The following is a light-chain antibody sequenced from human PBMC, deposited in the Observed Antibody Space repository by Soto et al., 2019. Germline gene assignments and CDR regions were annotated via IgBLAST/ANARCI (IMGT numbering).Light chain of an antibody. J-gene: IGLJ3*02. Sequence: QSVLTQPPSASGTPGQWVTISCSGSSSNIGSNYVYWYQQYPGTAPRLLIYSNTQRPSGVPDRFSGSKSVTSASLAISGLRSDDGAEYDCAAWDYSLGAWVFGGGTQVAVL. CDR3: AAWDYSLGAWV. CDR1: SSNIGSNY. CDR2: SNT. V-gene: IGLV1-47*02.